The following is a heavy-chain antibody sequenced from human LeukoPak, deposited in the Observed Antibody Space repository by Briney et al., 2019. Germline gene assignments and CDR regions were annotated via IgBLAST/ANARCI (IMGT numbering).Heavy chain of an antibody. V-gene: IGHV1-69*13. J-gene: IGHJ3*02. CDR2: IIPIFGTA. D-gene: IGHD2-2*01. CDR1: GGTFSSYA. CDR3: ARGRRYCSSTSCRGAFDI. Sequence: SVKVSCTASGGTFSSYAISWVRQAPGQGLEWMGGIIPIFGTANYAQKFQGRVTITADESTSTAYMELSSLRSEDTAVYYCARGRRYCSSTSCRGAFDIWGQGTMVTVSS.